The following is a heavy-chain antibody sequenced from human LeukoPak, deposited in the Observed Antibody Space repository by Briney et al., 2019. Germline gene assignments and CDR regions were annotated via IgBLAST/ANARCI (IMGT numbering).Heavy chain of an antibody. CDR2: IYSGGST. CDR3: AKVAEVGATGYYYYMDV. J-gene: IGHJ6*03. D-gene: IGHD1-26*01. Sequence: GGSLRLSCAASGFTFSSYGMHWVRQAPGKGLEWVSVIYSGGSTYYADSVKGRFTISRDNSKNTLYLQMNSLRAEDTAVYYCAKVAEVGATGYYYYMDVWGKGTTVTISS. V-gene: IGHV3-66*01. CDR1: GFTFSSYG.